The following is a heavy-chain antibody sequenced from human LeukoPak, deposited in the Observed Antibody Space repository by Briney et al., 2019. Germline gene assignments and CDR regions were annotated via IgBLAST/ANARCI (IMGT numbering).Heavy chain of an antibody. Sequence: GRSLRLSCEASGFFFSSYCMHWVRQAPGKGLEWLAVISGDGTNKYYAESVKGRFTISRDNPKNTVLVQLNSLRVEDTALYYCARCRENDFWSGSPVDHWGQGTLVTVSS. CDR2: ISGDGTNK. V-gene: IGHV3-30-3*01. J-gene: IGHJ4*02. CDR3: ARCRENDFWSGSPVDH. D-gene: IGHD3-3*01. CDR1: GFFFSSYC.